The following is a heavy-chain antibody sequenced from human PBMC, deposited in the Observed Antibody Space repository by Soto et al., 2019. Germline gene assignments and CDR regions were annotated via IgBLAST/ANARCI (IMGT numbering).Heavy chain of an antibody. V-gene: IGHV3-23*01. Sequence: EVQLLESGGGLVQPGGSLRLSCAASGFTFSSYAMSWVRQAPGKGLDWVSTTSGSGGSKYYADSVKGRFNISRNNSKNTFYLQINSLIAEDMAVYYCAKDGGYGSGSYYSDDWGQGTLVTVSS. J-gene: IGHJ4*02. CDR2: TSGSGGSK. CDR3: AKDGGYGSGSYYSDD. D-gene: IGHD3-10*01. CDR1: GFTFSSYA.